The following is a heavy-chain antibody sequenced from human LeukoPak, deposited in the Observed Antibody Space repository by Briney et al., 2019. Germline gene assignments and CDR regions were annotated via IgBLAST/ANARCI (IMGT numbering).Heavy chain of an antibody. CDR2: TYYKSKWYN. CDR3: ARAPIVGATHIDY. J-gene: IGHJ4*02. Sequence: SQTLSLTCAFSGDSVSRNSAAWLWIRQSPSRGLEWLGRTYYKSKWYNDYAVSVKSRITFNPDTSKNQFSLQLKSVTPEDTAVYYCARAPIVGATHIDYWGQGTLVTVSS. CDR1: GDSVSRNSAA. D-gene: IGHD1-26*01. V-gene: IGHV6-1*01.